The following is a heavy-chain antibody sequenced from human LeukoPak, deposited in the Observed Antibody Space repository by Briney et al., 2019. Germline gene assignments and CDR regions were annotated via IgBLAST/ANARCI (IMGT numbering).Heavy chain of an antibody. CDR3: AREFSSSHFDY. Sequence: SETLSLTCTVSGGSVSSGSYYWSWIRQHPGKGLEWIGYIYYSGSTYYNPSLKSRVTISVDTSKNQFSLKLSSVTAADTAVYYCAREFSSSHFDYWGQGTLVTVSS. V-gene: IGHV4-31*03. J-gene: IGHJ4*02. CDR1: GGSVSSGSYY. CDR2: IYYSGST. D-gene: IGHD6-6*01.